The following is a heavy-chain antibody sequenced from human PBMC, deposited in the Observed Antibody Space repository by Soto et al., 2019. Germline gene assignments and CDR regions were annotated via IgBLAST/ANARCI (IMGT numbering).Heavy chain of an antibody. D-gene: IGHD2-21*01. Sequence: QVQLVQSGTEVKKPGSSVKVSCKDSGGTFSTYSLFWVRQAPGQGLEWMGRLIPMLGTRNYAQRFQDRVTITADKTTATAHMELSSLRSEDTALYYCTVGSWSGEVFDIWGQGTMVTVSS. CDR1: GGTFSTYS. J-gene: IGHJ3*02. CDR3: TVGSWSGEVFDI. CDR2: LIPMLGTR. V-gene: IGHV1-69*08.